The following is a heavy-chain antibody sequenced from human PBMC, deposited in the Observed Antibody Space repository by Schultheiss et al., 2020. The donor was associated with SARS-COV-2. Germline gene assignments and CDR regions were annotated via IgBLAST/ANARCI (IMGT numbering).Heavy chain of an antibody. Sequence: SQTLSLTCAVYGESFNGFSWTWIRQSPGKGLEWIGQVSHSGGTHYSPSLKRRLTISIDTSKRQFSLKLSSVTAADTAVYYCARDRGYSYGYEYYYYGMDVWGQGTTVTVSS. J-gene: IGHJ6*02. CDR3: ARDRGYSYGYEYYYYGMDV. CDR1: GESFNGFS. V-gene: IGHV4-34*01. D-gene: IGHD5-18*01. CDR2: VSHSGGT.